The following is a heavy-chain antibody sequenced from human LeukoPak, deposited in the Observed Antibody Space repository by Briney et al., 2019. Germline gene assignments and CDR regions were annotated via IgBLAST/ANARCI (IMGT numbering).Heavy chain of an antibody. CDR1: GGSISSYY. Sequence: SETLSLTCTVSGGSISSYYWSWIRQPAGKGLEWIGRIYTSGSTNYNPSLKSRVTMSVDTSKNQFSLRLSSVTAADTAVYYCARDCSSTSCYDYWGQGTLVTVSS. CDR3: ARDCSSTSCYDY. V-gene: IGHV4-4*07. CDR2: IYTSGST. J-gene: IGHJ4*02. D-gene: IGHD2-2*01.